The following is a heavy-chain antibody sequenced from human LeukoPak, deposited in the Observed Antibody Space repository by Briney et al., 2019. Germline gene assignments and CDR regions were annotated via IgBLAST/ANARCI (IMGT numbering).Heavy chain of an antibody. J-gene: IGHJ4*02. CDR3: ARFTDTKGFDY. D-gene: IGHD5-18*01. V-gene: IGHV3-53*01. CDR1: GFTVSSNY. Sequence: PGGSLRLSCAASGFTVSSNYMNWVRQAPGKGLEWVSVIYSGGSTYYADSVKGRFTISRDNSKNTLYLQMNSLRAEDTAVYYCARFTDTKGFDYWGQGTLVTVSS. CDR2: IYSGGST.